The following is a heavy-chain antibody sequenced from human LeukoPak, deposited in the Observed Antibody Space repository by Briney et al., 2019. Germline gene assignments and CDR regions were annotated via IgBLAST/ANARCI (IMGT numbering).Heavy chain of an antibody. V-gene: IGHV1-2*02. CDR3: ARCHPSGCVFDY. CDR1: GYTFTGYY. J-gene: IGHJ4*02. CDR2: INPNSGGT. Sequence: ASVKVSCKASGYTFTGYYMHWVRQAPGQGLEWMGWINPNSGGTNYAQKFQGRVTMTRDTSISTAYMELSRLRSDDTAVYYCARCHPSGCVFDYWGQGTLVTVSS. D-gene: IGHD2-21*01.